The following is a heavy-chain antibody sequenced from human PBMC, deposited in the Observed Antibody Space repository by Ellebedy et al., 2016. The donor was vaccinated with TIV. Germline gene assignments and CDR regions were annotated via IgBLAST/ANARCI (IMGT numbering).Heavy chain of an antibody. CDR3: ARGYRGWFDP. J-gene: IGHJ5*02. Sequence: GESLKISCAASGFTFSSYDMHWVRQATGKVLEWVPAISTAGDTYYPGSVKGRFTISRENAKNSLYLQMNSLRAGDTAVYYCARGYRGWFDPWGQGTLVTVSS. V-gene: IGHV3-13*01. CDR1: GFTFSSYD. D-gene: IGHD5-12*01. CDR2: ISTAGDT.